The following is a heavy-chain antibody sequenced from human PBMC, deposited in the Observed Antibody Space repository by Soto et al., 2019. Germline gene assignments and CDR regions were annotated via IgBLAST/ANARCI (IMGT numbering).Heavy chain of an antibody. V-gene: IGHV3-21*01. J-gene: IGHJ6*02. D-gene: IGHD6-13*01. Sequence: EVQLVESGGGLVKPGGSLRLSCAASGFTFSSYSMNWVRQAPGKGLEWVSSISSSSSYIYYADSVKGRFTISRDNAKNSLYLQMNSLRAEDTAVYYCARSCIAAAGTSYYYCGMDVWGQGTTVTVSS. CDR3: ARSCIAAAGTSYYYCGMDV. CDR2: ISSSSSYI. CDR1: GFTFSSYS.